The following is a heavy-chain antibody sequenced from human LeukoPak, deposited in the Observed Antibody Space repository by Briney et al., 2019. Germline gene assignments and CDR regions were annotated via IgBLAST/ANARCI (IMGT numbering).Heavy chain of an antibody. CDR3: ARRGRYSSSWYGSYYFDY. J-gene: IGHJ4*02. CDR2: TYPGDSDT. CDR1: GYSFTSYW. Sequence: GESLKISCKGSGYSFTSYWIGWVRQMPGKGLEWMGITYPGDSDTRYSPSFQGQVTISADKSISTAYLQWSSLKASDTAMYYCARRGRYSSSWYGSYYFDYWGQGTLVTVSS. D-gene: IGHD6-13*01. V-gene: IGHV5-51*01.